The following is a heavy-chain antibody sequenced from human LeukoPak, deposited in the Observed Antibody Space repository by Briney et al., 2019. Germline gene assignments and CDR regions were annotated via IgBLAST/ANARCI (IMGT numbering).Heavy chain of an antibody. J-gene: IGHJ3*02. Sequence: GRSLRLSCAASGFTFSSYGVHWVRQAPGKGLEWVAVILNDGSQEKYADSVKGRFTISRDNSKNTLFLQMNSLRAEDTAVSYCARDDALGDNALDIWGQGTMVTVSS. CDR3: ARDDALGDNALDI. D-gene: IGHD3-16*01. V-gene: IGHV3-33*01. CDR2: ILNDGSQE. CDR1: GFTFSSYG.